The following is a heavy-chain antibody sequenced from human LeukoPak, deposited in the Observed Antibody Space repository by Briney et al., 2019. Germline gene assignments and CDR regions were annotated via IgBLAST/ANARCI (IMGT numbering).Heavy chain of an antibody. J-gene: IGHJ5*02. V-gene: IGHV4-4*07. Sequence: TSSETLSLTCTASGGSISSYYWSWIRQPAGKGLEWIGRIYTSGSTNYNPSLKSRVTMSVDTSKNQFSLKLSSVTAADTAVYYCARDHTFNCSGGSCYPRYNWFDPWGQGTLVTVSS. CDR3: ARDHTFNCSGGSCYPRYNWFDP. CDR1: GGSISSYY. CDR2: IYTSGST. D-gene: IGHD2-15*01.